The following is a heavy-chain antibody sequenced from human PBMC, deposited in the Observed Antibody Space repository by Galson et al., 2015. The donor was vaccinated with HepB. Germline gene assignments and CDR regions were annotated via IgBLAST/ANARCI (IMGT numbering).Heavy chain of an antibody. CDR2: IYHSGST. Sequence: TVSLTCAVPGGSIGGGGSPWCWIRQRPGKALEWIRYIYHSGSTYYNPSLKSRVTISLDRSKNHFSLKLTSVTAADTAVYYCANRYCTSTSCAFDPGGQGTLVTVSS. J-gene: IGHJ5*02. V-gene: IGHV4-30-2*01. CDR3: ANRYCTSTSCAFDP. CDR1: GGSIGGGGSP. D-gene: IGHD2-2*01.